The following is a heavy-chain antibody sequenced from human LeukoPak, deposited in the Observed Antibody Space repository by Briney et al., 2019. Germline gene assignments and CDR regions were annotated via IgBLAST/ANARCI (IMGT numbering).Heavy chain of an antibody. D-gene: IGHD3-22*01. V-gene: IGHV4-39*01. CDR1: GGSISSSSYY. CDR2: IYYSGST. J-gene: IGHJ4*02. Sequence: PSETLSLTCTVSGGSISSSSYYWGWIRQPPGKGLEWIGSIYYSGSTYYNPSLKSRVTISVDTSKNQFSPKLSSVTAADTAVYYCARHSDPYYYDSSGYYSYCFDYWGQGTLVTVSS. CDR3: ARHSDPYYYDSSGYYSYCFDY.